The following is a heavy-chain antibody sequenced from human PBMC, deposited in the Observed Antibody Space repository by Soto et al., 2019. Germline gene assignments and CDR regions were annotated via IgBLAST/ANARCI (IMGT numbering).Heavy chain of an antibody. CDR3: AKSRPGITAAGPDY. V-gene: IGHV3-30*18. J-gene: IGHJ4*02. Sequence: PGGSLRLSCTASGFTFTIYDMHWVRQAPGKGLEWVAVISYDGRDKYYADSVKGRFTISRDNSKNTLYLQMNSLRAEDTAVYYCAKSRPGITAAGPDYWGQGTLVTSPQ. CDR1: GFTFTIYD. D-gene: IGHD6-13*01. CDR2: ISYDGRDK.